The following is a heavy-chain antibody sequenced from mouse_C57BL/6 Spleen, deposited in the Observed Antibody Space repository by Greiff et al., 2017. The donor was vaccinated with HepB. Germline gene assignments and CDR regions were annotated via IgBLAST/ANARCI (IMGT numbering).Heavy chain of an antibody. V-gene: IGHV1-53*01. CDR3: ARDDYDGDAMDY. D-gene: IGHD2-4*01. Sequence: VQLQQPGTELVKPGASVKLSCKASGYTFTSHWMHWVKQRPGQGLEWIGNINPSNGGTNYNEKFKSKATLTVDKSSSTAYMQLSSLTSEDSAVYYCARDDYDGDAMDYWGQGTSVTVSS. CDR1: GYTFTSHW. J-gene: IGHJ4*01. CDR2: INPSNGGT.